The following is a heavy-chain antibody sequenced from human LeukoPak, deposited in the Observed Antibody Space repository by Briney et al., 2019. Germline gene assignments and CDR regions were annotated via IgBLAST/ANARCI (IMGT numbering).Heavy chain of an antibody. CDR2: IYGGGST. CDR1: GFTVSSNY. Sequence: GGSLRLSCAASGFTVSSNYMSWVRQAPGKGLEWVSVIYGGGSTYYADSVKGRFTISRDNSKNTLYLQMNSLRAEDTAVYYCARTESSGWDLYFDYWGQGTLVTVSS. CDR3: ARTESSGWDLYFDY. D-gene: IGHD6-19*01. J-gene: IGHJ4*02. V-gene: IGHV3-53*01.